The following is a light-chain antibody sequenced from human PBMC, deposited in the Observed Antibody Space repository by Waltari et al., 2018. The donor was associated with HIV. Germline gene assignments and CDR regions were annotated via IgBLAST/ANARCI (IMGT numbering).Light chain of an antibody. CDR1: SSDVGGYKS. J-gene: IGLJ3*02. CDR3: SSYTTDSTLV. Sequence: QSALTQPASVSGSPGQSITISCTGTSSDVGGYKSVSWYQHLPGKAPKLMISEVTNRPSGVSDRFSGSKSGNTASLTISGLQAEDEADYYCSSYTTDSTLVFGAGTKLTVL. V-gene: IGLV2-14*01. CDR2: EVT.